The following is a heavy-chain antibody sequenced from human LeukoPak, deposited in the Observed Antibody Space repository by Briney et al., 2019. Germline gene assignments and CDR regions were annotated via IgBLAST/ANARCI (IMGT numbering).Heavy chain of an antibody. Sequence: GAPLRLFCGACGFILRNYAISWLGQAPGKGVEWVAAITGRGDSTYYADSVKGRFIIPIDNSKNPLYLQMNRLRPEDTVVYYCAKGLWFGEPTHITHFACWSQGTLVTVHS. V-gene: IGHV3-23*01. CDR3: AKGLWFGEPTHITHFAC. CDR1: GFILRNYA. CDR2: ITGRGDST. J-gene: IGHJ4*01. D-gene: IGHD3-10*01.